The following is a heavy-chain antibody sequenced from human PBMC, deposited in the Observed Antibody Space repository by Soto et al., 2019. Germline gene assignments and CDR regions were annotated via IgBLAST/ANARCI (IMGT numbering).Heavy chain of an antibody. D-gene: IGHD6-19*01. CDR3: ARDSHVGSGWQLTADY. CDR1: GFTFSSYG. J-gene: IGHJ4*02. V-gene: IGHV3-33*01. CDR2: IWYDGSNK. Sequence: LRLSCAASGFTFSSYGMHWVRQAPGKGLEWVAVIWYDGSNKYYAESVKGRFTISRDNSKNTLYLQMNNLRAEDTAVYYCARDSHVGSGWQLTADYWGQGTLVTVSS.